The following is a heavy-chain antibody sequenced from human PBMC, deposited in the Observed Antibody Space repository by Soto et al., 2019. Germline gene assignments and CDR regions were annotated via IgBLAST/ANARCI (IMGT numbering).Heavy chain of an antibody. CDR2: IIPIFGTA. V-gene: IGHV1-69*01. Sequence: QVQLVQSGAEVKKPGSSVKVSCKASGGTFSSYAISWVRQAPGQGLEWMGGIIPIFGTANYAQQFQGRVTITADESMSTAYMELSSLRSEDTAVYYCAQGGDGYNLGYFDYWGQGTLVTVSS. J-gene: IGHJ4*02. CDR3: AQGGDGYNLGYFDY. CDR1: GGTFSSYA. D-gene: IGHD5-12*01.